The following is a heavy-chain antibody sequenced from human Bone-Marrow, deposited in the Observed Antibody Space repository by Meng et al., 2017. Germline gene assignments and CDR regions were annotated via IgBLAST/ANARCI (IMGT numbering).Heavy chain of an antibody. D-gene: IGHD6-19*01. J-gene: IGHJ1*01. CDR3: ATDRYSSGWYSVAEYFQH. Sequence: SETLSLTCTVSGGSISSSSYYWGWLRQPPGKGLEWIGSIYYSGSTYYNPSLKSRVTISVDTSKNQFSLTLSSVTAADTAVYYCATDRYSSGWYSVAEYFQHWGQGTLVTVSS. V-gene: IGHV4-39*07. CDR2: IYYSGST. CDR1: GGSISSSSYY.